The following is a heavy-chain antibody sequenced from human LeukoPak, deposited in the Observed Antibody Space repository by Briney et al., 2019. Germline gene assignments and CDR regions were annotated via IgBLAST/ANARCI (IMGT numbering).Heavy chain of an antibody. CDR1: GFTFSSYA. J-gene: IGHJ5*02. V-gene: IGHV3-23*01. CDR3: ARAKYDSSGYYYVNWFDP. CDR2: ISGSGGST. D-gene: IGHD3-22*01. Sequence: PGGSLRLSCAASGFTFSSYAMSWVRQAPGKGLEWVSAISGSGGSTYYADSVKGRFTISRDNSKNTLYLQMNSLRAEDTAVYYCARAKYDSSGYYYVNWFDPWGQGTLVTVSS.